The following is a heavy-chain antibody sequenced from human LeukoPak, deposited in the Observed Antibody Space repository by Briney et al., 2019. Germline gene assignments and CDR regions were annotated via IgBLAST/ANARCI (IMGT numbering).Heavy chain of an antibody. CDR1: GFTFNSYA. CDR2: IGYRGGSI. Sequence: GGSLRLSCAASGFTFNSYAMSWVRQAPGKGLEWVSIIGYRGGSIYYAYSVQGRFTISRDNSKNTLSLQMNGLRPEDTAVYYCAKSWGYTRPYYNYMDVWGKGTTVTVSS. J-gene: IGHJ6*03. D-gene: IGHD3-16*02. CDR3: AKSWGYTRPYYNYMDV. V-gene: IGHV3-23*01.